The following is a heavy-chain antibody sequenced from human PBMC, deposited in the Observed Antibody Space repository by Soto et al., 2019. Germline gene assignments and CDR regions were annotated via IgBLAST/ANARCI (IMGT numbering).Heavy chain of an antibody. CDR1: GFSFSNYW. CDR3: ECSSSNCYA. V-gene: IGHV3-7*01. J-gene: IGHJ4*02. Sequence: SGGSLRLSCAASGFSFSNYWMIWVRQAPGKGLEWVANIKQDGSEKYYVDSVKGRFTISRDNAKNSLYLQMNSLRAEDTAVYYCECSSSNCYAWGQGTLVTVSS. CDR2: IKQDGSEK. D-gene: IGHD2-2*01.